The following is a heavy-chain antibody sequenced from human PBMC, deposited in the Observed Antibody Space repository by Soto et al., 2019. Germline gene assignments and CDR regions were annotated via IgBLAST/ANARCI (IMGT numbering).Heavy chain of an antibody. Sequence: SLRLSCAASGFTLDDYSMHWVRQAPGKGLEWVSGISWNGDIIAYADSVKGRFTISRDSAKNSLYLQMNSLRAEDTAFYYCAKEWAGYSSGWHGLDVWGLGTTVTVSS. J-gene: IGHJ6*02. CDR1: GFTLDDYS. CDR3: AKEWAGYSSGWHGLDV. V-gene: IGHV3-9*01. D-gene: IGHD6-19*01. CDR2: ISWNGDII.